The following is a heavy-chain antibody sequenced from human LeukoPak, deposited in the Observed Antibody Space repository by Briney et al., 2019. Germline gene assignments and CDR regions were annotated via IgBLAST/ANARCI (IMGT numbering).Heavy chain of an antibody. Sequence: KSSQTLSPTRALYGGSFTNYYWSWVRQPAGHGLEWMGEINYSGRTYYNPSLLSRVTVSVDPSKNQFSLSLTSVTAADTAVYYCARRWNYGRNYYNDVWGKGATVSVSS. D-gene: IGHD1-7*01. V-gene: IGHV4-34*01. J-gene: IGHJ6*03. CDR3: ARRWNYGRNYYNDV. CDR2: INYSGRT. CDR1: GGSFTNYY.